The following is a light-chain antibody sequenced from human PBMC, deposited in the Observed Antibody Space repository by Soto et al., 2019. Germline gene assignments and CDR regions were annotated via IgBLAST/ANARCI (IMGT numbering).Light chain of an antibody. J-gene: IGKJ1*01. V-gene: IGKV1-8*01. CDR2: AAS. CDR3: QQYHSYPRA. Sequence: AIRMTQSPSSLSASTGDRVTITCRASQGISSYLAWYQQKPGKAPTLLIYAASTLQSGVPSRFSGSGSGTDFTLTISCLQSEDFATYYCQQYHSYPRAFGQGTKVDIK. CDR1: QGISSY.